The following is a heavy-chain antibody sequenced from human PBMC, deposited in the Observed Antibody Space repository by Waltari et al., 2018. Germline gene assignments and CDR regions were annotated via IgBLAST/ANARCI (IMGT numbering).Heavy chain of an antibody. CDR1: GGSISSSSYY. D-gene: IGHD2-15*01. CDR2: IYYSGST. CDR3: ARTRCSGGSCYYDAFDI. Sequence: QLQLQESGPGLVKPSETLSLTCTVSGGSISSSSYYWGWIRQPPGKGLGWIGRIYYSGSTYYNPSLKSRVTISVDTSKNQFSLKLSSVTAADTAVYYCARTRCSGGSCYYDAFDIWGQGTMVTVSS. V-gene: IGHV4-39*01. J-gene: IGHJ3*02.